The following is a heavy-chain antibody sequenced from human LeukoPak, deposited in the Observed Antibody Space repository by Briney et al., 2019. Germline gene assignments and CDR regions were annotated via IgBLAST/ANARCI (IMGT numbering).Heavy chain of an antibody. J-gene: IGHJ4*02. CDR3: ARGSSGYYFDY. CDR1: GFTVSSNY. V-gene: IGHV3-66*01. D-gene: IGHD3-22*01. CDR2: IYSGGST. Sequence: GESLRLSCAASGFTVSSNYMSWVRQAPGKGLEWVSVIYSGGSTYYADSVKGRFTISRDNSKNTLYLQMNSLRAEDTAVYYCARGSSGYYFDYWGQGTLVTVSS.